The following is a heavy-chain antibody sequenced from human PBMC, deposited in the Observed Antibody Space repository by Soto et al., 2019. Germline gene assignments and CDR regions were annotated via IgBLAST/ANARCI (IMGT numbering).Heavy chain of an antibody. D-gene: IGHD2-15*01. CDR3: TRLVVEDY. J-gene: IGHJ4*02. Sequence: GGSLRLSCAASGFTFSCSAMHWVRQASGKGLEWVGRIRSKANSYATAYAASVKGRFTISRDDSKNTAYLQMNSLKTEDTAVYYCTRLVVEDYWGQGTLVTVSS. CDR2: IRSKANSYAT. V-gene: IGHV3-73*01. CDR1: GFTFSCSA.